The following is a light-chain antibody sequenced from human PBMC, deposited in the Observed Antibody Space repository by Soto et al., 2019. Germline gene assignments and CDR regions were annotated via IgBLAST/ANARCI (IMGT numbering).Light chain of an antibody. V-gene: IGKV3-20*01. CDR3: QQYGRSPFT. CDR1: QSVNLNY. Sequence: EIVLTQSPDTLSLSPAERATLSCRASQSVNLNYLAWYQQKPGQAPRLLIYGASSRATGIPDRFSGSGSGTEFTLTVSRLEPEDFALYYCQQYGRSPFTLGPGTKVDIK. CDR2: GAS. J-gene: IGKJ3*01.